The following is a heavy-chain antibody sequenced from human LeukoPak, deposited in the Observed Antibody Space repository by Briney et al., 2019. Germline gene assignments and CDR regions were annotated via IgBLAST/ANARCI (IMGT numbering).Heavy chain of an antibody. V-gene: IGHV3-21*01. CDR2: ITTTSTYT. CDR3: TRRRWGSGNDY. J-gene: IGHJ4*02. D-gene: IGHD1-14*01. CDR1: GFTFRTYS. Sequence: PGGSLRLSCAASGFTFRTYSMNWVRQAPGKGLEWVSSITTTSTYTYYAGSVKGRFTISRDDAKNSLYLQLNSLRAEDTAVYYCTRRRWGSGNDYWGQGTLVTVSS.